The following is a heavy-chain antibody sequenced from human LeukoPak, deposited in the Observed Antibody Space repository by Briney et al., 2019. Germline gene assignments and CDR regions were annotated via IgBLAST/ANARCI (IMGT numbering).Heavy chain of an antibody. V-gene: IGHV4-34*01. CDR2: INHSGST. CDR3: ARGTPYSSSWRPFDY. Sequence: SETLSLTCAVYGGSFSGYYWSWIRQPPGKGLEWIGEINHSGSTNYNPSLKSRVTISVDTSKNQFSLQLNSVTPEDTAVYYCARGTPYSSSWRPFDYWGQGTLVTVSS. J-gene: IGHJ4*02. CDR1: GGSFSGYY. D-gene: IGHD6-13*01.